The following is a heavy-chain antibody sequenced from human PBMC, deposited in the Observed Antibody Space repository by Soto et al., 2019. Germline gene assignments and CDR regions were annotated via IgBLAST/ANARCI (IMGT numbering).Heavy chain of an antibody. V-gene: IGHV3-23*01. CDR2: ITGSGRTT. Sequence: GVSLRHPFAAPGFTLSSFAINCVRQPPAHGLGWVSVITGSGRTTYYADSVKGRFTISRDNSRNTLFLQMNSLRAEDTAIYYCAKDQFYDILTGQPGYYQYGMDVWGQGT. CDR1: GFTLSSFA. J-gene: IGHJ6*02. D-gene: IGHD3-9*01. CDR3: AKDQFYDILTGQPGYYQYGMDV.